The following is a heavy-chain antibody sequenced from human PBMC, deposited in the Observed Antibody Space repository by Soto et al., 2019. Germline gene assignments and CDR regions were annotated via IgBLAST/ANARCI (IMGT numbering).Heavy chain of an antibody. D-gene: IGHD2-15*01. CDR2: IKQDGSEK. Sequence: GGSLRLSCAASGFTFSSYWMSWVRQAPGKGLEWVANIKQDGSEKYYVDSVKGRFTISRDNAKNSLYLQMNSLRAEDTAVYYCESRPLYCSGGRCYYNWGQGTLVTVSS. CDR3: ESRPLYCSGGRCYYN. V-gene: IGHV3-7*05. J-gene: IGHJ4*02. CDR1: GFTFSSYW.